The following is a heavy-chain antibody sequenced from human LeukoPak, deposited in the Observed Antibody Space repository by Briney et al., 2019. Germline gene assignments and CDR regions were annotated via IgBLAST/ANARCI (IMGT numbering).Heavy chain of an antibody. Sequence: GGSLRLSCAASGFTFSDYYVSWIRQAPGKGLEWVSYISSSSSYTNYADSVRGRFTISRDNAKNSLYLQMNSLRAEDTAVYYCASAGHGYCSSTSCFYFDYWGQGTLVTVSS. J-gene: IGHJ4*02. D-gene: IGHD2-2*01. CDR1: GFTFSDYY. CDR2: ISSSSSYT. CDR3: ASAGHGYCSSTSCFYFDY. V-gene: IGHV3-11*06.